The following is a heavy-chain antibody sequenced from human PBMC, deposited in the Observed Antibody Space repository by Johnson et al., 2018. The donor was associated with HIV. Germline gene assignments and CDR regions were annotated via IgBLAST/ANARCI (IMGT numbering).Heavy chain of an antibody. CDR3: DRDGDTVTSQGAFYI. Sequence: VQLVESGGGLVQPGGSLRLSCAASGITFSSYDMHWVRQATGKGLEWVSAIGTAGDTYYADSVKGRFTISRDNSKNSLYLKMNSLRAEDTAVYYCDRDGDTVTSQGAFYIWGQGTMVTVSS. D-gene: IGHD4-17*01. CDR2: IGTAGDT. V-gene: IGHV3-13*01. CDR1: GITFSSYD. J-gene: IGHJ3*02.